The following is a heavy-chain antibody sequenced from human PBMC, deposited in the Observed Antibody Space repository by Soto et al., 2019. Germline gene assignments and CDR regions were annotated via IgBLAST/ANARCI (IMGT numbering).Heavy chain of an antibody. V-gene: IGHV1-69*01. CDR2: LIPIFGTA. J-gene: IGHJ4*02. CDR3: ARDLYCGGDCSHGFDY. CDR1: GGTFSSYA. Sequence: QVQLVQSGAEVKKPGSSVKVSCKASGGTFSSYAISWVRQAPGQGLEWMGGLIPIFGTANYAQKFQGRVTITADESTSTAYMELSSLRSEDTAVYYCARDLYCGGDCSHGFDYWGQGTLVTVSS. D-gene: IGHD2-21*02.